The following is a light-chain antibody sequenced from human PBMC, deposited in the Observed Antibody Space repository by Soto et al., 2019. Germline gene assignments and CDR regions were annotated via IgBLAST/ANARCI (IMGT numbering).Light chain of an antibody. V-gene: IGKV3-15*01. Sequence: EIVMTQSPATLSVSPGERAALSCRASQSVSSKLAWYRQRPGQAPRLVIYDTSTRATGGQARFSGSGSGTEFTLTISSLQSEDFVVYYCQQYNDWFSSTFGQGTRLEIK. CDR2: DTS. CDR3: QQYNDWFSST. J-gene: IGKJ5*01. CDR1: QSVSSK.